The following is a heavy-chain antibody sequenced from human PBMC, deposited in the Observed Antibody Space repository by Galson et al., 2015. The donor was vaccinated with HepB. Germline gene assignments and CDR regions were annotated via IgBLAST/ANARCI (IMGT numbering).Heavy chain of an antibody. J-gene: IGHJ4*02. CDR1: GFTFSRSG. CDR3: AKLYTGSGDYDDY. V-gene: IGHV3-30*18. Sequence: SLRLSCAASGFTFSRSGMHWVRQAPGKGLEWVALISYDGRNKYYADSVNGRFTISRDNSRNTVFLEVNSLRAEDTALYYCAKLYTGSGDYDDYWGQGSMVTVSS. CDR2: ISYDGRNK. D-gene: IGHD3-3*01.